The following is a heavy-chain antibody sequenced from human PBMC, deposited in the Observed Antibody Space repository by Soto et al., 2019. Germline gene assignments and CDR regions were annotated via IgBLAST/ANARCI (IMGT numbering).Heavy chain of an antibody. D-gene: IGHD2-21*01. Sequence: QVQVVQSGAEVKKPESSVKVSCKPSGGTFNTYTVNWVRLAPGHGLEWMGRFIPILEMANDAPKIQDRATITADRSTFTAYMELNSLTSDDTAVYYCAITYCRDNSCPRDFDFWGPGTRVTVSS. CDR1: GGTFNTYT. CDR3: AITYCRDNSCPRDFDF. J-gene: IGHJ4*02. CDR2: FIPILEMA. V-gene: IGHV1-69*02.